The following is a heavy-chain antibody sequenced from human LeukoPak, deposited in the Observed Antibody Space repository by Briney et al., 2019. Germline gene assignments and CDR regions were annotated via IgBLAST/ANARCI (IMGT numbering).Heavy chain of an antibody. CDR2: IYSGGST. CDR3: ARDRWNGDYAIDH. D-gene: IGHD4-17*01. Sequence: PGGSLRLSCAASGFTVSSNYMSWVRQAPGKGLEWVSVIYSGGSTYYADSVKGRFTISRDNAKNSLYLQMNSLRAEDTAVYYCARDRWNGDYAIDHWGQGTLVTVSS. J-gene: IGHJ4*02. CDR1: GFTVSSNY. V-gene: IGHV3-53*01.